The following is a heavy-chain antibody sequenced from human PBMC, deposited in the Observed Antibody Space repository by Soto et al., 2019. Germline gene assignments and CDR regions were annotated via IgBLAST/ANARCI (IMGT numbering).Heavy chain of an antibody. Sequence: QITLKESGPTLVKPTQTLTLTCTFSGFSLSTSGVGVGWIRQPPGKALEWLALIYWDDDKRYSPSLKSRLTITTDTSKNQVVLTMTNMDPVDTATYYCAHRPLYDILTGYYIGNWFDPWGQGTLVTVSS. CDR1: GFSLSTSGVG. V-gene: IGHV2-5*02. D-gene: IGHD3-9*01. CDR3: AHRPLYDILTGYYIGNWFDP. J-gene: IGHJ5*02. CDR2: IYWDDDK.